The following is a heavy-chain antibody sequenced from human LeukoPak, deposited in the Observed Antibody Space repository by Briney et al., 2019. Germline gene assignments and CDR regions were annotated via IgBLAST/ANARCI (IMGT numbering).Heavy chain of an antibody. J-gene: IGHJ3*02. CDR3: ARDSLCSYDAFDI. CDR2: IYYSGST. CDR1: GGSISSYY. D-gene: IGHD2-21*01. Sequence: SETLSLTCTVSGGSISSYYWSWIRQPPGKGLEWIGYIYYSGSTNYNPSLKSRVTISVDTSKNQFSLKLSSVTAADTAVYYCARDSLCSYDAFDIWGQGTMVTVSS. V-gene: IGHV4-59*01.